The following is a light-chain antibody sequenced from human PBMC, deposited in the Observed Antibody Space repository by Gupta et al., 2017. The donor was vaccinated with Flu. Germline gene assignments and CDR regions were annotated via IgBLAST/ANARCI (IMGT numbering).Light chain of an antibody. CDR1: QSVRTN. J-gene: IGKJ5*01. V-gene: IGKV3-15*01. Sequence: EIVMTQSPVTLFVSPGERATLSCRASQSVRTNLAWYQQKPGQAPRLLIYDASNRVSGIPARFSGSGSETEFTLTISSLQSEDFAVYFCQHYNNWPPSITFGQGTRLEIQ. CDR2: DAS. CDR3: QHYNNWPPSIT.